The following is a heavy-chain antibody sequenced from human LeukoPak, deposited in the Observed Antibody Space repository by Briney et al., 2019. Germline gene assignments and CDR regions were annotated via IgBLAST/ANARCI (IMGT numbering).Heavy chain of an antibody. Sequence: GGSLRLSCAASGFTFSSYGMSWVRQAPGKGLEWVSAISGSGGSTYYADSVKGRFTISRDNSKNTLYLQMNSLRAEDTAVYYCAKDLLPSTYYYDSSGSDYWGQGTLVTVSS. CDR3: AKDLLPSTYYYDSSGSDY. CDR2: ISGSGGST. CDR1: GFTFSSYG. J-gene: IGHJ4*02. D-gene: IGHD3-22*01. V-gene: IGHV3-23*01.